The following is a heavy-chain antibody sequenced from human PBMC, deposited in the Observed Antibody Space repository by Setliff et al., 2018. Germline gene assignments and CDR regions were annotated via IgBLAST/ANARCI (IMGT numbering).Heavy chain of an antibody. CDR3: AREGFYCTNGVCYRPFDY. V-gene: IGHV4-39*07. J-gene: IGHJ4*02. D-gene: IGHD2-8*01. CDR2: IYYTGTT. CDR1: GGSVSSTSYY. Sequence: TSETLSLTCTVSGGSVSSTSYYWGWIRQPPGKGLEWIGTIYYTGTTYYSPSLKSRVTISVDTSKNQFSLNLTSVTAADTAVYYCAREGFYCTNGVCYRPFDYWGQGTLVTVSS.